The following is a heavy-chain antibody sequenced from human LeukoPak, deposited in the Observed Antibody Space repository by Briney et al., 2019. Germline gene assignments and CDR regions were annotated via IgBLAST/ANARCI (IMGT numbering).Heavy chain of an antibody. Sequence: SETLSLTCAVYGGSFNGYYWSWIRQPPGKGLEWIGEINHSGSTNYNPSLKSRVTISVDTSKNQFSLKLSSVTAADTAVYYCARVRYSSSSEFDYWGQGTLVTVSS. V-gene: IGHV4-34*01. CDR2: INHSGST. J-gene: IGHJ4*02. CDR3: ARVRYSSSSEFDY. D-gene: IGHD6-6*01. CDR1: GGSFNGYY.